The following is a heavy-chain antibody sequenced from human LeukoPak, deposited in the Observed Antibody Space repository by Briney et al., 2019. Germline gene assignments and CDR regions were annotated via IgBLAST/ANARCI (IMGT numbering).Heavy chain of an antibody. CDR1: GFTFNTYG. Sequence: GGSLRLSCTASGFTFNTYGMHWVRQAPGKGLKWVAFIRYDGSNKYYGDSVKGRFTIFRDNSKNTLYLQMNSLRAEDTAVYYCAKVRGNYDFWSGFDYWGQGTLVTVSS. D-gene: IGHD3-3*01. V-gene: IGHV3-30*02. J-gene: IGHJ4*02. CDR2: IRYDGSNK. CDR3: AKVRGNYDFWSGFDY.